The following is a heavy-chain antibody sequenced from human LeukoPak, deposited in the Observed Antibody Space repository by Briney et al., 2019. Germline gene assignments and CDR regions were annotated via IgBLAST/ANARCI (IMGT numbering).Heavy chain of an antibody. J-gene: IGHJ4*02. Sequence: GASVKVSCKASGGTFSSYAISWVRQAPGQGLEWMGRIIPILGIANYAQKFQGRVRITADKSTSTAYMELSSLRSEDTAVYYCARDKQIVGASSDYWGQGTLVTVSS. CDR1: GGTFSSYA. CDR3: ARDKQIVGASSDY. D-gene: IGHD1-26*01. CDR2: IIPILGIA. V-gene: IGHV1-69*04.